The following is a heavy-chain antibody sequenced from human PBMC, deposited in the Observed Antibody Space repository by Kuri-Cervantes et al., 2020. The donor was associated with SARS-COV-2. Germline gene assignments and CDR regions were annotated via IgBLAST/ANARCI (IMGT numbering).Heavy chain of an antibody. D-gene: IGHD3-22*01. V-gene: IGHV4-59*12. Sequence: SETLSLTCTVSGGSISSYYWSWIRQPPGKGLEWIGYIYYSGSTNYNPSLKSRVTISVDTSKNQFSLKLSSVTAADTAVYYCARGPRYYDSSGYYYSDYWGQGTLVTVSS. CDR3: ARGPRYYDSSGYYYSDY. CDR2: IYYSGST. CDR1: GGSISSYY. J-gene: IGHJ4*02.